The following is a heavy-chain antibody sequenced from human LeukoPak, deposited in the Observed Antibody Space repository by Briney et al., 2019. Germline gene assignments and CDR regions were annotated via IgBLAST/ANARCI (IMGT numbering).Heavy chain of an antibody. D-gene: IGHD2-21*01. J-gene: IGHJ4*02. Sequence: GGSLRLSWAASGFTFSLYWMPWVRQAPGKGLVWVSHINNDGRTITYADSVKGRFTISRDNAKNTVYLQMSNLRAEDTAVYYCARDRAYASDYWGQGTLVTVSS. V-gene: IGHV3-74*01. CDR1: GFTFSLYW. CDR3: ARDRAYASDY. CDR2: INNDGRTI.